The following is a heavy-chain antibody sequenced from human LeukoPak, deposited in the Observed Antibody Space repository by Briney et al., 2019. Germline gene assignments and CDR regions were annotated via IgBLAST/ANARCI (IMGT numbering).Heavy chain of an antibody. J-gene: IGHJ4*02. CDR1: GFTFSSYG. Sequence: GGSLRLSCAASGFTFSSYGMHWVRQAPGKGLEWVAVISYDGSNKYYADSVKGRFTISRDNSKNTLYLQMNSLRAEDTAVYYCATPQQWLVLWNYFDYSGQGTLVTVSS. CDR3: ATPQQWLVLWNYFDY. D-gene: IGHD6-19*01. V-gene: IGHV3-30*03. CDR2: ISYDGSNK.